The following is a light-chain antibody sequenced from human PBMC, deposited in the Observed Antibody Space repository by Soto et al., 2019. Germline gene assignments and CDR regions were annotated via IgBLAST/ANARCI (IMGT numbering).Light chain of an antibody. CDR2: KAY. V-gene: IGKV1-5*03. Sequence: DIQMTQSPSTLSASVGDRVTITCRASQSISRWLAWYPQKPGTAPKLLIYKAYSLESGVQSRFSGSRSGTEFTLTISSLQPDDFATYYCQQYNSSPWTFGQGTKVEIK. CDR1: QSISRW. CDR3: QQYNSSPWT. J-gene: IGKJ1*01.